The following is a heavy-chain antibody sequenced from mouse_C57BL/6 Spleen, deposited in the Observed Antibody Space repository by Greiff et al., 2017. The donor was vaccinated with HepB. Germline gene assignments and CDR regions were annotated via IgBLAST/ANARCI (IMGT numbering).Heavy chain of an antibody. CDR1: GYTFTSYW. CDR3: AILAYGNSFPMDY. CDR2: INPSNGGT. Sequence: QVQLQQPGTELVKPGASVKLSCTASGYTFTSYWMHWVKQRPGQGLEWIGNINPSNGGTNYNEKFKSKATLTVDKSSSTAYMQLSSLTSEDSAVYYCAILAYGNSFPMDYWGQGTSVTVSS. V-gene: IGHV1-53*01. J-gene: IGHJ4*01. D-gene: IGHD2-10*02.